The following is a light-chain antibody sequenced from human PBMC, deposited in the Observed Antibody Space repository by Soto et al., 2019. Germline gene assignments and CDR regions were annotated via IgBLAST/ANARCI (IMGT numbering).Light chain of an antibody. CDR2: EVS. Sequence: QSALTQPASVSGSPGQSITISCTGTSSDVGGHNYVSWYQQHPGKAPKLMISEVSNRPSGVPNRFSGSKSGNTASLTISGLQTEDEGDYYCSSYTSGSTYLVFGGGTKLTVL. CDR3: SSYTSGSTYLV. J-gene: IGLJ2*01. V-gene: IGLV2-14*01. CDR1: SSDVGGHNY.